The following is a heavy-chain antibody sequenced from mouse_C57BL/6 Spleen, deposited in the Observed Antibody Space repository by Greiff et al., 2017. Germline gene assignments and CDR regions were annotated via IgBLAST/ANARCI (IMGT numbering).Heavy chain of an antibody. V-gene: IGHV14-2*01. CDR1: GFNFNDYW. Sequence: VQLQQPGAELVKPGASVKLSCTASGFNFNDYWMHWVKQRTEQGLEWIGRIDPDDGYTKYAPKFQGKATLTADTSSNTAYMQLSSLTSEDTAVXYCARGGPDYWGQGTTLTVSS. CDR3: ARGGPDY. CDR2: IDPDDGYT. J-gene: IGHJ2*01.